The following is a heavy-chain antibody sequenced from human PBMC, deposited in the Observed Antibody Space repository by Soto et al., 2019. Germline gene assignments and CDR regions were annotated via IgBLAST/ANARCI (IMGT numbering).Heavy chain of an antibody. CDR3: AHRRPYSNSPEYFFDY. D-gene: IGHD6-6*01. CDR1: GFSLSTSGVD. Sequence: QITLKESGPTLVKPTQTLTLTCTFSGFSLSTSGVDVGWIRQPPGKALEWLALIYWDDDKRYSPSLKSRLTITKDTSKNQVVLTMTTMHPLDTATYYCAHRRPYSNSPEYFFDYWGQGTLVTVSS. CDR2: IYWDDDK. J-gene: IGHJ4*02. V-gene: IGHV2-5*02.